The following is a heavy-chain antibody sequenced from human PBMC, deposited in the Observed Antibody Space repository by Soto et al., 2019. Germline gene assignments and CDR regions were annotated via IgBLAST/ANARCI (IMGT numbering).Heavy chain of an antibody. CDR3: ARDGDGYNYVGLGAFDI. J-gene: IGHJ3*02. CDR2: IIPIFGTA. D-gene: IGHD5-12*01. CDR1: GGTFSSYA. Sequence: QVQLVQSGAEVKKPGSSVKVSCKASGGTFSSYAISWVRQAPGQGLEWMGGIIPIFGTANYAQKFQGRVTITADDSTSTGYMELSSLRSEDTAVYYCARDGDGYNYVGLGAFDIWGQGTMVTVSS. V-gene: IGHV1-69*12.